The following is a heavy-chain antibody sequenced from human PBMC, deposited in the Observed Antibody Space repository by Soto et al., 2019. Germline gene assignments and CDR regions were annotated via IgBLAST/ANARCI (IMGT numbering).Heavy chain of an antibody. CDR3: ARRRGLLWFGELSFRRGGWFDP. CDR1: GGSFSGYY. V-gene: IGHV4-34*01. D-gene: IGHD3-10*01. Sequence: QVQLQQWGAGLLKPSETLSLTCAVYGGSFSGYYWSWIRQPPGKGLEWIGEINHSGSTNYNPSLKSRVTISVDTSKNQFSLKLSSVTAADTAVYYCARRRGLLWFGELSFRRGGWFDPWGQGTLVTVSS. J-gene: IGHJ5*02. CDR2: INHSGST.